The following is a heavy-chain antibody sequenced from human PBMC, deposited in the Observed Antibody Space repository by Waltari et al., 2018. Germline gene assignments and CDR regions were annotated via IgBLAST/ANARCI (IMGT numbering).Heavy chain of an antibody. CDR2: IYYSGST. CDR3: ARDRAVGATGY. Sequence: QLQLQESGPGLVKPSETLSLTCTVSGGSISSSRYYWGWIRQPPGKGLEWIGSIYYSGSTYYNPSLKSRVTISVDTSKNQFSLKLSSVTAADTAVYYCARDRAVGATGYWGQGTLVTVSS. V-gene: IGHV4-39*07. CDR1: GGSISSSRYY. J-gene: IGHJ4*02. D-gene: IGHD1-26*01.